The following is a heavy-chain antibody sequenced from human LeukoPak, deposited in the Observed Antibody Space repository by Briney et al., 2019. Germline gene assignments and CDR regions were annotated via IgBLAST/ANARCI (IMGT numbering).Heavy chain of an antibody. CDR1: GFTFSSYS. D-gene: IGHD6-13*01. J-gene: IGHJ4*02. CDR3: ARVWGLAVAGGEIEY. Sequence: GGSLRLSCAASGFTFSSYSMNWVRQAPGKGLEGVSYISSSGTTIYYPDSVKGRFTISRDNAKNSLYLQMNSLRDEDTAVYYCARVWGLAVAGGEIEYWGQGTLVTVSS. CDR2: ISSSGTTI. V-gene: IGHV3-48*02.